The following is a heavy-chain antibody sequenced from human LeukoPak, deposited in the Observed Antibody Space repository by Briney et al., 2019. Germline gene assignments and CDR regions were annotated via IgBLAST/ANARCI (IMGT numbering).Heavy chain of an antibody. CDR2: INHSGST. Sequence: PSETLSLTCAVYGGSFSGYYWSWIRQPPGKGLEWIGEINHSGSTNYNPSLKSRVTISVDTSKNQFSLKLSSVTAADTAVYYCARRILPFDYWGQGTLVTVSS. CDR3: ARRILPFDY. V-gene: IGHV4-34*01. CDR1: GGSFSGYY. J-gene: IGHJ4*02.